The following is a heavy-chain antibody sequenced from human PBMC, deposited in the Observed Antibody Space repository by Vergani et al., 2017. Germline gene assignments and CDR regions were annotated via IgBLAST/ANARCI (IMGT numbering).Heavy chain of an antibody. CDR3: ARGRYDCSGGSCFPSMDV. J-gene: IGHJ6*02. CDR2: IIHILGIA. CDR1: GGTFSSYT. V-gene: IGHV1-69*02. Sequence: QVQLVQSGAEVKKPGSSVKVSCKASGGTFSSYTISWVRQAPGQGLEWMGRIIHILGIAKYAQKFQGRVTITADKSTSTGYMELSSLRSEETAVYYCARGRYDCSGGSCFPSMDVWGQGTTVTVS. D-gene: IGHD2-15*01.